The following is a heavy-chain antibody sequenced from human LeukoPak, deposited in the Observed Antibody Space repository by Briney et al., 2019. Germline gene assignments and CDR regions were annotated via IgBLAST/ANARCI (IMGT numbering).Heavy chain of an antibody. Sequence: SETLSLTCTVSGGSIGSYYWSWIRQPPGKGLELIGYMYDSGSTNYNPSLKSRVTISADTSKNQFSLKLNSVAAADTAVYYCARVRALSYYDSSGDFYYFDYWGQGTLVTVSS. J-gene: IGHJ4*02. V-gene: IGHV4-59*01. D-gene: IGHD3-22*01. CDR1: GGSIGSYY. CDR2: MYDSGST. CDR3: ARVRALSYYDSSGDFYYFDY.